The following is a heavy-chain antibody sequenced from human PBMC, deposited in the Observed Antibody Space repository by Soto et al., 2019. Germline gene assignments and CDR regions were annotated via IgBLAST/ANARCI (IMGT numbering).Heavy chain of an antibody. CDR2: INPDSGGT. D-gene: IGHD5-12*01. V-gene: IGHV1-2*02. J-gene: IGHJ4*02. CDR1: GYMFTGYY. CDR3: ARKLATFNFDH. Sequence: QVQLVQSGAEVKKPGASVKVSCKASGYMFTGYYMHWVRQAPGQGLEWMGWINPDSGGTNYDQKFRGRVTMTRDTSMSTAYMELSSLRSDDTAVYYCARKLATFNFDHWGQGTLVTVSS.